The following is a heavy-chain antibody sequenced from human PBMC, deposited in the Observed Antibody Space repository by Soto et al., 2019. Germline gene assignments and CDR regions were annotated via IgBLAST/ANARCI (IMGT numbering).Heavy chain of an antibody. J-gene: IGHJ6*02. D-gene: IGHD5-12*01. V-gene: IGHV1-69*12. CDR2: IIPIFGTA. CDR1: GGTFSSYA. CDR3: ASSVAKSSYYGMDV. Sequence: QVQLVQSGAEVKKPGSSVKVSCKASGGTFSSYAISWVRQAPGQGLEWMGGIIPIFGTANYAQKFQGRVTIAADEATSTAYMELSSLRSEDTAVYYCASSVAKSSYYGMDVWGQGTTVTVSS.